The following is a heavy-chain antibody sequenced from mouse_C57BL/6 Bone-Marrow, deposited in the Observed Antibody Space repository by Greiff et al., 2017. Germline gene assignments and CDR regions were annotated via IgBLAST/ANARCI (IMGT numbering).Heavy chain of an antibody. CDR2: IYPGDGDT. D-gene: IGHD1-1*01. CDR3: ASPLITTVVDWYFDV. Sequence: LVESGPELVKPGASVKISCKASGYAFSSSWMNWVKQRPGKGLEWIGRIYPGDGDTNYNGKFKGKATLTADKSSSTAYMQLSSLTSEDSAVYFCASPLITTVVDWYFDVWGTGTTVTVSS. J-gene: IGHJ1*03. CDR1: GYAFSSSW. V-gene: IGHV1-82*01.